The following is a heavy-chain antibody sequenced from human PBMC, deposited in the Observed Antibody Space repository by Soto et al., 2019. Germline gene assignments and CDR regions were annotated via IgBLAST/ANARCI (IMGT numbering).Heavy chain of an antibody. V-gene: IGHV3-23*01. CDR1: GFTFSIYA. D-gene: IGHD5-12*01. J-gene: IGHJ6*02. Sequence: EVQLLESGGGLVQPGGSLRLSCVVSGFTFSIYAMTWVRQPPGKGLEWVSSISGSGGTTYYADSVKGRFTISRDNSKNTLCLQMNSLRAEDTAIYYCATPPDIVATTFYYSGLDVRGQGTAVTVSS. CDR2: ISGSGGTT. CDR3: ATPPDIVATTFYYSGLDV.